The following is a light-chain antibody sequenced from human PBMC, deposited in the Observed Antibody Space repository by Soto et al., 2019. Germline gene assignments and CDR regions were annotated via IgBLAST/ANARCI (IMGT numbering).Light chain of an antibody. CDR1: QSVSTW. J-gene: IGKJ1*01. CDR3: QQYNTYSRT. CDR2: MAS. V-gene: IGKV1-5*03. Sequence: DIQMTQSPSTLSASVGDRVTITFRASQSVSTWLAWYQQKPGKAPQVLISMASTLESGVPSRFSGSGSGTEFTLTISSLQPDDFATYYCQQYNTYSRTFGQGTKVDIK.